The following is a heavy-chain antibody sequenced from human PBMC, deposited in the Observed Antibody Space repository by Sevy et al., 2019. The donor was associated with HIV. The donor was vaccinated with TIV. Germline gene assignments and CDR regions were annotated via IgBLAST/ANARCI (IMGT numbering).Heavy chain of an antibody. Sequence: GGSLRLSCAASGFTFSSYDMHWVRQPTGKGLEWVSAIGTAGDTYYPGSVKGRFPSSSENDKNALYLQMNSLRAGDAALYYCARDSFTSKNYYGMDVWGQGTTVTVSS. CDR3: ARDSFTSKNYYGMDV. D-gene: IGHD3-10*01. CDR2: IGTAGDT. CDR1: GFTFSSYD. J-gene: IGHJ6*02. V-gene: IGHV3-13*01.